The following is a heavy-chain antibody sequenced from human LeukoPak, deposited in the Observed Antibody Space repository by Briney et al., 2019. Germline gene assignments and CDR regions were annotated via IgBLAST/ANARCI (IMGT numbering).Heavy chain of an antibody. CDR2: ISGNGGSI. CDR1: GFTFSSYA. J-gene: IGHJ5*02. Sequence: GGSLRLSCAASGFTFSSYAMSWVRQAPGKGLEWVSAISGNGGSIYYADSVKGRFTISRDNSKNTLYLQMNSLRAEDTAVYYCAKDIVVVPAAGNWFDPWGQGSLVTVSS. V-gene: IGHV3-23*01. D-gene: IGHD2-2*01. CDR3: AKDIVVVPAAGNWFDP.